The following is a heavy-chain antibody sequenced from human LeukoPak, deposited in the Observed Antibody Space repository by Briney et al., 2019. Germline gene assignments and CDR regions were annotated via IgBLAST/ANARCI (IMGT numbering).Heavy chain of an antibody. Sequence: ASVKVSCKASGGTFSSYAISWVRQAPGQGLEWMGWINTNTGNPTYAQGFTGRFVFSLDTSVSTAYPQISSLKAEDTAVYYCARDLSSWPYYYYGMDVWSQGTTVTVSS. CDR3: ARDLSSWPYYYYGMDV. D-gene: IGHD6-13*01. CDR1: GGTFSSYA. V-gene: IGHV7-4-1*02. CDR2: INTNTGNP. J-gene: IGHJ6*02.